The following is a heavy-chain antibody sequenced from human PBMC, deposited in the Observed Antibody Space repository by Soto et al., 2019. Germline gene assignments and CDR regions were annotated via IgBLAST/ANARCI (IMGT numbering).Heavy chain of an antibody. D-gene: IGHD5-18*01. CDR2: IYSGGST. V-gene: IGHV3-66*04. J-gene: IGHJ4*02. CDR1: GVTVSSNY. Sequence: EVQLVESGGGLVQPGGSLRLSCAASGVTVSSNYMSWVRQAPGKGLEWVSVIYSGGSTYYADSVKGRFTISRDNSKNTLYFQMNSLRAEDTAVYYCARHGYNYGGGYFDSWGPGTLVTVSS. CDR3: ARHGYNYGGGYFDS.